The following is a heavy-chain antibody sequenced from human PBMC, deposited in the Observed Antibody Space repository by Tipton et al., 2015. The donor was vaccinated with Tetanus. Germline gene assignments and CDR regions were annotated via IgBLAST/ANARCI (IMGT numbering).Heavy chain of an antibody. V-gene: IGHV1-69*01. D-gene: IGHD2-2*02. J-gene: IGHJ4*02. CDR2: ITPIFGTT. Sequence: QLVQSGAEMKKPGSSVKVSCKASGGTFTNYALSWVRQAPGQGLEWAGGITPIFGTTNSAPKFQGRVTITADESTNTAYMELSNLRSEGTAVYYCAKAPRPYTLSRDGPHYWGQGTLVTVSS. CDR1: GGTFTNYA. CDR3: AKAPRPYTLSRDGPHY.